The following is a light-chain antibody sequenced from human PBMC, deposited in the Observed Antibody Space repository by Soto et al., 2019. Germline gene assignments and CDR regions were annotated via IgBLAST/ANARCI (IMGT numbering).Light chain of an antibody. CDR3: QHYNYWPPWT. CDR1: QNINNN. J-gene: IGKJ1*01. V-gene: IGKV3-15*01. CDR2: NAS. Sequence: EIVMTQSTATLSVSPGERATLSCRASQNINNNLAWYQQKPGQAPRLLIYNASTRATGIPVRFSGSGSGTEFTLTITSLQSEDFAVYSCQHYNYWPPWTFGQGTKVDIK.